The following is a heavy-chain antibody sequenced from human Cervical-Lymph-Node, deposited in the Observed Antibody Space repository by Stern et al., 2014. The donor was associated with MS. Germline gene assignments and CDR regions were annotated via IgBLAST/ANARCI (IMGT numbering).Heavy chain of an antibody. CDR3: ARALDPLSGSYFPAFDD. D-gene: IGHD1-26*01. CDR1: GGSVNSGGYC. V-gene: IGHV4-61*08. J-gene: IGHJ4*02. Sequence: VQLEESGQGLVKPSETLSLTCTVSGGSVNSGGYCWSWIRQSPGKGLEWLGFSLYSGNTSYTPSLEGRVTISIDSSNNQFSLKLDSVTAADTAVYYCARALDPLSGSYFPAFDDWGQGTLVIVSS. CDR2: SLYSGNT.